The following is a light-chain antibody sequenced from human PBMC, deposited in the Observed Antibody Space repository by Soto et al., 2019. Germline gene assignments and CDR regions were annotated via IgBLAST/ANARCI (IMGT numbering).Light chain of an antibody. CDR1: QSVSSNY. J-gene: IGKJ5*01. CDR2: GAS. V-gene: IGKV3-20*01. CDR3: RQYGSSRIT. Sequence: EIVLTQSPRTLSLSPGERATLSCRASQSVSSNYLAWYQQKSGQAPRLLIYGASSRATGIRDRFSGSGSGTEFTLTISRLETEDFAAYYYRQYGSSRITFGQGTRLEMK.